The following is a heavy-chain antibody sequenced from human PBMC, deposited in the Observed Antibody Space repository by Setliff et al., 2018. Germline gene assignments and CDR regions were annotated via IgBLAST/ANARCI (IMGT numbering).Heavy chain of an antibody. CDR1: GYSFTLYA. CDR3: ARGYCDGIGCPAPLYYFDS. CDR2: MNIDNGKT. Sequence: SVKVSCKASGYSFTLYAMHWMRQAPGQRLEWMGWMNIDNGKTEYSQEFQDRVTFTRDTFAETAYMELRSLTSDDMVVYYCARGYCDGIGCPAPLYYFDSWGQGTLVTVSS. V-gene: IGHV1-3*03. J-gene: IGHJ4*02. D-gene: IGHD2-21*01.